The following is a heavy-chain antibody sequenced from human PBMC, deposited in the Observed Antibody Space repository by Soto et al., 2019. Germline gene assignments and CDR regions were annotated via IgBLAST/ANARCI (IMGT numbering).Heavy chain of an antibody. CDR3: ARADIVGATPFDY. V-gene: IGHV4-59*01. Sequence: PSETLSLTCTVSGGSISSYYWSWIRQPPGKGLEWIGYIYYSGSTNYNPSLKSRVTISVDTSKNQFSLKLSSVTAADTAVYYCARADIVGATPFDYWGQGTLVTVSS. CDR1: GGSISSYY. J-gene: IGHJ4*02. D-gene: IGHD1-26*01. CDR2: IYYSGST.